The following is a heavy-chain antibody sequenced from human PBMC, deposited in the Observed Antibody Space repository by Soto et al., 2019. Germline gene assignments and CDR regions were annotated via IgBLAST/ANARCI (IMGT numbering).Heavy chain of an antibody. Sequence: ASVKVSCKVSGYTLTELSMHWVRQAPGKGLEWMGGFDPEDGETIYAQKFQGRVTMTEDTSTDTAYMELSSLRSEDTAVYYCATEGKAVAGLGNYYYGMDVWGQGPTVTVSS. CDR2: FDPEDGET. CDR3: ATEGKAVAGLGNYYYGMDV. V-gene: IGHV1-24*01. D-gene: IGHD6-19*01. CDR1: GYTLTELS. J-gene: IGHJ6*02.